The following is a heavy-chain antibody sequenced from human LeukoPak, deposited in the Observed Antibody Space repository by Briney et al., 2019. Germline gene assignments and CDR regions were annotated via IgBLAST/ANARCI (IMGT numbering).Heavy chain of an antibody. V-gene: IGHV4-34*01. CDR1: GGSFSGYY. Sequence: SETLSLTCAVYGGSFSGYYWSWIRQPPGKGLEWIGEINHSGSTNYNPSLKSRVTISVDTSKNQFPLKLSSVTAADTAVYYCARGWYSSSWFSDYWGQGTLVTVSS. J-gene: IGHJ4*02. CDR3: ARGWYSSSWFSDY. D-gene: IGHD6-13*01. CDR2: INHSGST.